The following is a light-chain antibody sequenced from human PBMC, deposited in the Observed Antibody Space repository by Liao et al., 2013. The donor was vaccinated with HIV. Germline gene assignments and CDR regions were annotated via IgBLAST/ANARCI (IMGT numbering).Light chain of an antibody. CDR1: KLGDKY. CDR3: QTWDRTTYV. Sequence: SYEVTQPPSVSVSPGQTATITCSGDKLGDKYASWYQHKPGQSPVLVIYQDNKRPSGIPDRFSGSNSGNTATLTISGTQAIDEADYYCQTWDRTTYVFGSGTKVTVL. V-gene: IGLV3-1*01. J-gene: IGLJ1*01. CDR2: QDN.